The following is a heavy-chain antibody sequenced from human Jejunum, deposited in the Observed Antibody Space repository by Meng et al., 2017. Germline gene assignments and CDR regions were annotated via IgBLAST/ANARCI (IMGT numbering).Heavy chain of an antibody. CDR2: ISSTSS. Sequence: DVQLVESGGGPVKPGGSLGLSCAGSGFSFSSYSMHWVRQAPGKGLEWVSSISSTSSYADSVKGRFTISRDNAENSLYLQMNSLRAEDTAVYYCARGRVVVVGTPSDYWGQGTLVTVSS. CDR1: GFSFSSYS. CDR3: ARGRVVVVGTPSDY. V-gene: IGHV3-21*01. D-gene: IGHD2-15*01. J-gene: IGHJ4*02.